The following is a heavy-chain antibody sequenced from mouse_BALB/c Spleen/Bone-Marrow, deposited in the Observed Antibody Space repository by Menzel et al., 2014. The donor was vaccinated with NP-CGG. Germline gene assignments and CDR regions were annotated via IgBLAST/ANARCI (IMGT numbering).Heavy chain of an antibody. V-gene: IGHV1-31*01. J-gene: IGHJ3*01. Sequence: VQLQQSGPELVKPGASVKISCKASGYSFTGYYMHWVKQSHVKSLEWIGRINPYNGATSYNQNFKDKASLTVDKSSSTAYMELHSLTSEDSAVYYCARLITTGGFAYWGQGTLVTVSA. CDR3: ARLITTGGFAY. CDR1: GYSFTGYY. D-gene: IGHD2-4*01. CDR2: INPYNGAT.